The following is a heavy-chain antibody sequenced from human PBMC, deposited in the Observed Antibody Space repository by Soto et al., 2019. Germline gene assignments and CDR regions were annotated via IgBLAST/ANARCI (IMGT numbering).Heavy chain of an antibody. Sequence: PSETLSLTCAVYGGSFSGYYWSWIRQPPGKGLEWIGEINHSGSTNYNPSLKSRVTISVDTSKNQFSLKLSSVTAADTAVYYCARVIKAAAWAYYYYGMDVWGQGTTVTVSS. V-gene: IGHV4-34*01. J-gene: IGHJ6*02. CDR1: GGSFSGYY. CDR2: INHSGST. CDR3: ARVIKAAAWAYYYYGMDV. D-gene: IGHD6-13*01.